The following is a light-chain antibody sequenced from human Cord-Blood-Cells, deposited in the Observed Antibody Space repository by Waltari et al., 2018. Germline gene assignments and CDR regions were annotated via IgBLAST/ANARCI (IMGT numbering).Light chain of an antibody. V-gene: IGKV1-39*01. CDR2: AAS. J-gene: IGKJ4*01. CDR1: QSISSK. Sequence: DIQMTQSPSSLSAFVGDRVTITCRASQSISSKLNWYQQKPGQAPKLLIYAASSLQSGVPARFSGSESGTDFTLTISSLQPEDFATYYCQQSYSTPPTFGGGTKVEIK. CDR3: QQSYSTPPT.